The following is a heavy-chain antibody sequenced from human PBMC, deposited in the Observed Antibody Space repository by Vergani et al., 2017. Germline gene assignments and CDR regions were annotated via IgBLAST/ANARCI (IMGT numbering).Heavy chain of an antibody. V-gene: IGHV3-33*01. J-gene: IGHJ4*02. CDR3: ASAYCGGDCSPRY. Sequence: QVQLVESGGGVVQPGRSLRLSCAASGFTFSSYGMHWVRQAPGKGLEWVAVIWYDGSNKYYADSVKGRFTISRDNSKNTLYLQSNSLIAEDTAVYYCASAYCGGDCSPRYWGQGTLVTVSS. D-gene: IGHD2-21*02. CDR1: GFTFSSYG. CDR2: IWYDGSNK.